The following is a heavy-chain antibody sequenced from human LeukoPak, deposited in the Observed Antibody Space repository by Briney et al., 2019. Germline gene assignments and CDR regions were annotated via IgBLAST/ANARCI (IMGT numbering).Heavy chain of an antibody. D-gene: IGHD2-2*01. Sequence: SVKVSCKASGGTFSSYAISWVRQAPGQGLEWMGGIIPIFGTANYAQKFQGRVTITADESTSTAYMELSSLRSEDTAVYYCASDRLPAKTYYYYYMDVWGKGTTVTVSS. CDR3: ASDRLPAKTYYYYYMDV. CDR1: GGTFSSYA. CDR2: IIPIFGTA. J-gene: IGHJ6*03. V-gene: IGHV1-69*13.